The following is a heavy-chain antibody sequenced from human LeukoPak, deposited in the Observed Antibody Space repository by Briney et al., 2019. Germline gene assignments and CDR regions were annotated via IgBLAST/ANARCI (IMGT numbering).Heavy chain of an antibody. J-gene: IGHJ3*02. CDR1: GDSISSGYY. CDR3: ARVPLDSSGYYYAFDI. Sequence: SETLSLTCTVSGDSISSGYYWGWIRQPPGKGLEWIGSIYHSGSTYYNPSLKSRVTISVDTSKNQFSLKLSSVTAADTAVYYCARVPLDSSGYYYAFDIWGQGTMVTVSS. D-gene: IGHD3-22*01. CDR2: IYHSGST. V-gene: IGHV4-38-2*02.